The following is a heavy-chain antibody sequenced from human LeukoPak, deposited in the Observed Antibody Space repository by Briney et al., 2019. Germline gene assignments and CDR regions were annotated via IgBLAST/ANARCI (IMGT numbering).Heavy chain of an antibody. J-gene: IGHJ6*03. Sequence: VASVKVSCKASGYTFTSYGISWVRQAPGQGLEWMGWISAYNGNTNYAQKLQGRVTMTTDTSTSTAYMELRSLRSDDTAVYYCARHEKYCSSTSCLYEWGHYYYYYYMDVWGKGTTVTVSS. CDR3: ARHEKYCSSTSCLYEWGHYYYYYYMDV. V-gene: IGHV1-18*01. CDR1: GYTFTSYG. CDR2: ISAYNGNT. D-gene: IGHD2-2*01.